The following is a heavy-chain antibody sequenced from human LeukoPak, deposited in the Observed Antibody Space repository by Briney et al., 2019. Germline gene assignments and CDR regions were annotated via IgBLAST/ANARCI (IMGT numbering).Heavy chain of an antibody. J-gene: IGHJ4*02. CDR1: GFTFSSYG. V-gene: IGHV3-30*02. CDR2: IRYDGSNK. D-gene: IGHD3-22*01. CDR3: AKDTNYYDSSGYYYFDY. Sequence: GGSLRLSCAASGFTFSSYGMHWVRQAPGKGLEWVAFIRYDGSNKYYADSVKGRFTISRDNSKNTLYLQMNSLRAEDTAVYYCAKDTNYYDSSGYYYFDYWGQGTLVTVSS.